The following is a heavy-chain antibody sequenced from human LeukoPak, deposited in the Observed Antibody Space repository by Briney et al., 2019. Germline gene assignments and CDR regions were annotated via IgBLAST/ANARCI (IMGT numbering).Heavy chain of an antibody. CDR2: ISGSCTTK. Sequence: PGGSLRLPCAASGFIFRDYEMNWVRQAPGKGLEWVSYISGSCTTKYYADSVKGRFSISRDNAKNSLYLQMNSLRAEETAVYYCARGLMVYATHDFWGQGTLVTVSA. J-gene: IGHJ4*02. CDR3: ARGLMVYATHDF. CDR1: GFIFRDYE. D-gene: IGHD2-8*01. V-gene: IGHV3-48*03.